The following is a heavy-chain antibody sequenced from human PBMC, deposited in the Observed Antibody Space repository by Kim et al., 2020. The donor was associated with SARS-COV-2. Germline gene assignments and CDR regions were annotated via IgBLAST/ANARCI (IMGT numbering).Heavy chain of an antibody. J-gene: IGHJ4*02. CDR2: INEDGSVR. CDR1: GFTFRNFC. CDR3: VRDFDY. V-gene: IGHV3-7*01. Sequence: GGSLRLSCAVSGFTFRNFCMHWVRQAPGKGLEWVANINEDGSVRQYVDSVKGRFTISRDNAKDSLYLQMNSLRAEDTALYYCVRDFDYLGQG.